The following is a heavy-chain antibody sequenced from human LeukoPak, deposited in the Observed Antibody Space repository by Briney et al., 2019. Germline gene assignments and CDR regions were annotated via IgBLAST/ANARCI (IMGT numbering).Heavy chain of an antibody. CDR2: MNPKSGDT. J-gene: IGHJ6*03. Sequence: ASVKVSCKTSGYIFIYYEISWVRQAPGQGLGWMGWMNPKSGDTGCEQKFQGRITITRDSSISTVYMELSSLRSEDTALYYCARGRYMDVWGKGTTVTVSS. V-gene: IGHV1-8*02. CDR1: GYIFIYYE. CDR3: ARGRYMDV.